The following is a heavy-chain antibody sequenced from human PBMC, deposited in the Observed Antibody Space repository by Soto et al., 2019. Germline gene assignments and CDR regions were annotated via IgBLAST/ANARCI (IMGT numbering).Heavy chain of an antibody. Sequence: SETLSLTCTVSGGSISSGGYYWSWIRQHPGKGLEWIGYIYYSGSTYYNPSLKSRVTISVDTSKNQFSLKLSSVTAADTAVYYCARVGDYDFWSGYRFDYWGQGTLVTVSS. CDR1: GGSISSGGYY. V-gene: IGHV4-31*03. D-gene: IGHD3-3*01. CDR2: IYYSGST. J-gene: IGHJ4*02. CDR3: ARVGDYDFWSGYRFDY.